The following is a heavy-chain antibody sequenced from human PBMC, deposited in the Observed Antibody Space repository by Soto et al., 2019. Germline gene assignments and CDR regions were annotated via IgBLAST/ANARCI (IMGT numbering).Heavy chain of an antibody. Sequence: SETLSLTCTVSDGSISSYYWSWIRQPPGKGLECIGYISYSGTTKYNPSLKNRVTILRDTSKNQFSLKLSSVTAADTAVYYCARRYGVYFDYWGQGTLVTVSS. CDR3: ARRYGVYFDY. J-gene: IGHJ4*02. CDR2: ISYSGTT. D-gene: IGHD4-17*01. V-gene: IGHV4-59*08. CDR1: DGSISSYY.